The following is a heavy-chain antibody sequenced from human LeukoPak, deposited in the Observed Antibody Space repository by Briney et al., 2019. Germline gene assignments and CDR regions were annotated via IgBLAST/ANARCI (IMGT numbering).Heavy chain of an antibody. CDR1: DGSISSGYYY. Sequence: SETLSLTCSVSDGSISSGYYYWAWIRQPPGKGPEWIGSIYYSGTTYPNPSLKSRVTISVDTSKNQFSLKLSSVTAADTAVYYYARQPKSCAPGIFITGRACWFDPWGQGTLVTVSP. V-gene: IGHV4-39*01. J-gene: IGHJ5*02. CDR2: IYYSGTT. D-gene: IGHD3-10*01. CDR3: ARQPKSCAPGIFITGRACWFDP.